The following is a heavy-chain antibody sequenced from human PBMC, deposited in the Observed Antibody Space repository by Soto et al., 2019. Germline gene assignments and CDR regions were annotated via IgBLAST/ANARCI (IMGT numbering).Heavy chain of an antibody. CDR2: ISSSSSYI. J-gene: IGHJ4*02. CDR1: GFTFSSYS. D-gene: IGHD4-17*01. V-gene: IGHV3-21*01. CDR3: ARSDYGDYGLLGY. Sequence: EVQLVESGGGLVKPGGSLRLSCAASGFTFSSYSMNWVRQAPGKGLEWDSSISSSSSYIYYADSVKGRFTISRDNAKNSLYLQMNSLRAEDTAVYYCARSDYGDYGLLGYWGQGTLVTVSS.